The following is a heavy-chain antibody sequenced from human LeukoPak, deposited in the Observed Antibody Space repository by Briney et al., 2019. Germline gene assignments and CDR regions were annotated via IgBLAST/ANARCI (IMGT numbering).Heavy chain of an antibody. D-gene: IGHD3-10*01. J-gene: IGHJ4*02. CDR2: IAKSTSTM. CDR3: ARDRGY. CDR1: GFTFSRYS. V-gene: IGHV3-48*04. Sequence: GGSLRLSCAASGFTFSRYSMIWVRQAPGKGLEWVSYIAKSTSTMLYTDSVKGRFTISRDNAKNSLYLQMNSLRAEDTAVYYCARDRGYWGQGTLVTVSS.